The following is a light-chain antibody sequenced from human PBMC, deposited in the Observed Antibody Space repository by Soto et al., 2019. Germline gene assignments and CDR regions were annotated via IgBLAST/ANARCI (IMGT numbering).Light chain of an antibody. CDR3: QVWDTGSDHLV. CDR1: NIGSKS. CDR2: YDD. Sequence: SYELTQPPSVAVAPGETASITCGGNNIGSKSVHWYQQKPGQAPVLVIYYDDDRPSGIPERFSGSNSGNTATLTISRVEAEDEADYYCQVWDTGSDHLVFGGGTKLTVL. J-gene: IGLJ2*01. V-gene: IGLV3-21*04.